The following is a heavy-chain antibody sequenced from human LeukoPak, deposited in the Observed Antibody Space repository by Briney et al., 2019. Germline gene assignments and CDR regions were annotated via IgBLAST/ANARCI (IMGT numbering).Heavy chain of an antibody. V-gene: IGHV1-69*13. D-gene: IGHD3-10*01. Sequence: SVKVSCKASGGTFSSYAISWVRRAPGQGLEWMGGTIPIFGTANYAQKFQGRVTITADESTSTAYMELSSLRSEDTAVYYCARDDSANDAFDIWGQGTMVTVSS. CDR2: TIPIFGTA. CDR1: GGTFSSYA. CDR3: ARDDSANDAFDI. J-gene: IGHJ3*02.